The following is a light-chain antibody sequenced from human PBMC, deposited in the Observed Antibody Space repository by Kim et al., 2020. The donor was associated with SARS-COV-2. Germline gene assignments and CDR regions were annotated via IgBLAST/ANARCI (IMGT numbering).Light chain of an antibody. CDR3: GTWDSSLSAVV. CDR2: DNN. V-gene: IGLV1-51*01. J-gene: IGLJ2*01. CDR1: SSNVGSHF. Sequence: QAVLTQPPSVSAAPGQRVTISCSGSSSNVGSHFVSWYQQLPGSAPKLLIYDNNERPSGIPDRFSGSKSGTSATLGIAGLQTGDEADYYCGTWDSSLSAVVFGGGTQLTVL.